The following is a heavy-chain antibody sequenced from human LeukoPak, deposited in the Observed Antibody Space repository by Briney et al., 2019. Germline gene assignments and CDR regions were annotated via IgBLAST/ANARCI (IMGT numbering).Heavy chain of an antibody. D-gene: IGHD5-24*01. J-gene: IGHJ4*02. CDR1: GFTFSDYY. Sequence: GGSLRLSCAASGFTFSDYYMSWIRQAPGKGLGWVSYISGSGSTIYYAESVKGRFTISRDNAKNSLYLQMNSLRAEDTAVYYCARGYRWLQLSIRCPFDYWGQGTLVTVSS. CDR3: ARGYRWLQLSIRCPFDY. CDR2: ISGSGSTI. V-gene: IGHV3-11*01.